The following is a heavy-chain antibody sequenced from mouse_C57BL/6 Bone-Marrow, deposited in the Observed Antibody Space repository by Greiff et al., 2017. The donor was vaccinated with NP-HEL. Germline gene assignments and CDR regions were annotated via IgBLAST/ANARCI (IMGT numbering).Heavy chain of an antibody. CDR1: GYSFTGYY. V-gene: IGHV1-43*01. Sequence: VQLQQSGPELVKPGASVKISCKASGYSFTGYYMNWVKQSSEKSLEWIGEINPSTGGTSYNKKFKGKATLTVDKSSSTAYMQLKSLTSEDSAVYYCARGLGRTFAYWGQGTLVTVSA. D-gene: IGHD4-1*01. CDR3: ARGLGRTFAY. CDR2: INPSTGGT. J-gene: IGHJ3*01.